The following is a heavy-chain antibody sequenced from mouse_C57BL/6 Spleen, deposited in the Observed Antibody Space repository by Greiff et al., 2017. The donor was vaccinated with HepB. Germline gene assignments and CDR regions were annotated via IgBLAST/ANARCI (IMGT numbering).Heavy chain of an antibody. D-gene: IGHD4-1*01. Sequence: VQLQQPGAELVMPGASVKLSCKASGYTFTSYWMHWVKQRPGQGLEWIGEIDPSDSYTNYNQKFKGKSTLTVDKSSSTAYMQLSSLTSEDSAVYYCARNWDEVSGYYFDYWGQGTTLTVSS. CDR3: ARNWDEVSGYYFDY. CDR2: IDPSDSYT. V-gene: IGHV1-69*01. CDR1: GYTFTSYW. J-gene: IGHJ2*01.